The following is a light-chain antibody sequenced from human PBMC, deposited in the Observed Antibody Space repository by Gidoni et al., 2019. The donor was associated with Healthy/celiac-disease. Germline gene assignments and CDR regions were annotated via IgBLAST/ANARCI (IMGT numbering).Light chain of an antibody. CDR2: AAS. CDR3: QQSYSTRYT. V-gene: IGKV1-39*01. J-gene: IGKJ2*01. CDR1: QSSSSY. Sequence: DIQMTQSPSSLSASVGDRFTITCRASQSSSSYLNWYQQKPGKAPKLLIYAASSLHSGVPSRFSGSGSGTDFTLTISSLQPDAVATYYCQQSYSTRYTFGQGTKLEIK.